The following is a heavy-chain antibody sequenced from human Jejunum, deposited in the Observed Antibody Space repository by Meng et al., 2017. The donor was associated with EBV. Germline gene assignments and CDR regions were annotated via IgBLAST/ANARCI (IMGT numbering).Heavy chain of an antibody. CDR2: MNSNSGNT. V-gene: IGHV1-8*01. CDR1: GYTFINHD. CDR3: ARGSGAGGRDRFDP. D-gene: IGHD3-16*01. Sequence: QVQLVQSGAEVKKPXASVKVXCKASGYTFINHDINWVRQATGQGLEWMGWMNSNSGNTGYAQKFQGRVTMTRDTSMNTAYMELSSLRSEDTAVYFCARGSGAGGRDRFDPWGQGTLVTVSS. J-gene: IGHJ5*02.